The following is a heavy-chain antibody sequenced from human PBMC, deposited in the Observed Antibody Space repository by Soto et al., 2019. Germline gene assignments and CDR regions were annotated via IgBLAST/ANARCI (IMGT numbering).Heavy chain of an antibody. CDR1: GGSISSGGYY. J-gene: IGHJ4*02. V-gene: IGHV4-31*03. CDR2: IYYSGST. D-gene: IGHD2-2*01. CDR3: ARGRVPAAMSCYFDY. Sequence: QVQLQESGPGLVKPSQTLSLTCTVSGGSISSGGYYWSWIRQHPGKGLEWIGYIYYSGSTYYNPSLKSRVTISVDTSKNQFSLKLSSVTAADTAVYYCARGRVPAAMSCYFDYWGQGTLVTVSS.